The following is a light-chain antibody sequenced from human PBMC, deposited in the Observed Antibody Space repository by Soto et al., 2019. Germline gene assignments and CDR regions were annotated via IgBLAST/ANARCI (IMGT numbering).Light chain of an antibody. Sequence: SYELTQPPSVSVAPGKTARITCGGYNIGNKNVHWYQQKPGQAPVLVIYFDSDRPSGIPERFSGSNSGNTATLTISKVEAGDEADYYCQVWDSNSGVFGAGTKVTVL. CDR3: QVWDSNSGV. CDR2: FDS. CDR1: NIGNKN. J-gene: IGLJ1*01. V-gene: IGLV3-21*04.